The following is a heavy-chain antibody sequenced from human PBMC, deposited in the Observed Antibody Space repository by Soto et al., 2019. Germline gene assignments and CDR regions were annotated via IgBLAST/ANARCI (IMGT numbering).Heavy chain of an antibody. CDR2: INPSGGST. Sequence: QVQLVQSGAEVKKPGASVKISCKASGYTFTSYYMHWVRQAPGQGLEWMGIINPSGGSTSYPQKFQAGVPMTSDTSTSTVYMELSSLRSEDTAVYYCAREDGYNCLNYWGHGTLVTVSS. CDR1: GYTFTSYY. V-gene: IGHV1-46*01. D-gene: IGHD5-12*01. CDR3: AREDGYNCLNY. J-gene: IGHJ4*01.